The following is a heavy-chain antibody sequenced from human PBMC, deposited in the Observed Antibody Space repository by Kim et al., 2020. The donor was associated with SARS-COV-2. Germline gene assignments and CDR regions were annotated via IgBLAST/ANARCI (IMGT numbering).Heavy chain of an antibody. CDR2: IYHSGST. D-gene: IGHD1-26*01. CDR1: GGSIRGYY. V-gene: IGHV4-59*13. J-gene: IGHJ4*02. CDR3: ARDRARDGSYDFDY. Sequence: SETLSLTCTVSGGSIRGYYWSWIRQPPGKGLEWIAYIYHSGSTYYNASLERRVTIFTDTTKNQISLRLRSMTAVDTAMYFCARDRARDGSYDFDYWGQG.